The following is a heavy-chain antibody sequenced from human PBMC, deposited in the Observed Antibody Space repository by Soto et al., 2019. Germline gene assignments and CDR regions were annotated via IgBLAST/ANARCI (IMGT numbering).Heavy chain of an antibody. CDR1: GFTFSNYA. V-gene: IGHV3-30-3*01. Sequence: QVQLVESGGGVVQPGTSLRLSCAASGFTFSNYAVHWVRQAPGQGLGWVALISHDGSKKYYADSVKGRLTISRDNSKNTVYLQTNSLRTEDTAVYYCARPMAARPFYYYAMDVWGQGTTVTVSS. CDR3: ARPMAARPFYYYAMDV. D-gene: IGHD6-6*01. CDR2: ISHDGSKK. J-gene: IGHJ6*02.